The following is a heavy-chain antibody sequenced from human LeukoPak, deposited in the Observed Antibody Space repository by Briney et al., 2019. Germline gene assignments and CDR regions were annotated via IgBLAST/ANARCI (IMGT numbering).Heavy chain of an antibody. CDR3: SRDSHGDDVYDY. CDR1: GFTFEDFA. CDR2: IRRRAYGGTT. J-gene: IGHJ4*02. D-gene: IGHD1-1*01. V-gene: IGHV3-49*04. Sequence: PGGSLRLSCTVSGFTFEDFAMTWVRQAPGEGLEWVGFIRRRAYGGTTDYAASVKGRFTISIDDSKNIAFLQMNSLKTEDTAIYFCSRDSHGDDVYDYWGQGTLVTVSS.